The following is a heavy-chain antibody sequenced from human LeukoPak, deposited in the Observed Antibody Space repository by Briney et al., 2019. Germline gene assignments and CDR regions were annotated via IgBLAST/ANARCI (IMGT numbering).Heavy chain of an antibody. Sequence: GGSLRFSCAASRFTFSSYAMRWVRQAPGKGLEWGSAIIGSGGSTYYADSVKVRFTISRDNSKNTLYLQMNSLRAEDSAVYYCAKDSYYYDSNGYPSWGQGTLVTVSS. V-gene: IGHV3-23*01. CDR3: AKDSYYYDSNGYPS. D-gene: IGHD3-22*01. CDR2: IIGSGGST. J-gene: IGHJ5*02. CDR1: RFTFSSYA.